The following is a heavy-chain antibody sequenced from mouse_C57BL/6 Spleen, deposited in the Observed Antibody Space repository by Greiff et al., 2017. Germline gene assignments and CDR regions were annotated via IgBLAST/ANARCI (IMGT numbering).Heavy chain of an antibody. J-gene: IGHJ4*01. Sequence: QVQLQQPGAELVRPGSSVKLSCKASGYTFTSYWMHWVKQRPIQGLEWIGNIDPSDSETHYNQKFKGKATLTVDKSSSTAYMELRSLTSEDTAVYYCARHGNAMDYWGQGTSVTVSS. V-gene: IGHV1-52*01. CDR1: GYTFTSYW. D-gene: IGHD4-1*01. CDR2: IDPSDSET. CDR3: ARHGNAMDY.